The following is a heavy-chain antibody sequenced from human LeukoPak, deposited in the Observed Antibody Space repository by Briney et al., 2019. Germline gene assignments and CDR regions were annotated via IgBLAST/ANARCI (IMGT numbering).Heavy chain of an antibody. D-gene: IGHD2-21*01. J-gene: IGHJ5*02. V-gene: IGHV4-59*08. CDR1: GGSISSYY. Sequence: SETLSLTCTVSGGSISSYYWSWIRQPPGKGLEWIGYIYYSGSTNCNPSLKSRVTISVDTSKNQFSLKLSSVTAADTAVYYCARRGDDWFDPWGQGTLVTVSS. CDR2: IYYSGST. CDR3: ARRGDDWFDP.